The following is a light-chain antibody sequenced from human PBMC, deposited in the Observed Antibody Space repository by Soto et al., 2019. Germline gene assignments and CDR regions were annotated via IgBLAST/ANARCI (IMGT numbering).Light chain of an antibody. CDR2: DAS. CDR1: QDISNY. Sequence: DIQMTQSPSSLSASAGDRVTIXXQASQDISNYLNWYQQKPGKAPXPLIYDASNLETGVPSRFSGSGSGTDFTFTISSLQPEDIATYYCQQYDNLPLTFGQGTRL. V-gene: IGKV1-33*01. CDR3: QQYDNLPLT. J-gene: IGKJ5*01.